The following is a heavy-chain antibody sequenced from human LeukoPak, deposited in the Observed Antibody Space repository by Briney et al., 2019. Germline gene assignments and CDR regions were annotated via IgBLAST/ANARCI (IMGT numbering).Heavy chain of an antibody. CDR3: ARVFSTNYYDNRGWFDP. CDR1: GGSFSGYY. J-gene: IGHJ5*02. D-gene: IGHD3-22*01. Sequence: SETLSLTCAVYGGSFSGYYWSWIRQPPGKGLEWIGEINHSGSTNYNPSLKSRVTISVDTSKNQFSLKLGSVTAADTAVYYCARVFSTNYYDNRGWFDPWGQGTLVTVSS. CDR2: INHSGST. V-gene: IGHV4-34*01.